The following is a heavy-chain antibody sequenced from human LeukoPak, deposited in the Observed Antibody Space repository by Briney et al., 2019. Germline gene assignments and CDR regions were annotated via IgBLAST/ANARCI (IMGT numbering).Heavy chain of an antibody. CDR1: GFTFSSYG. J-gene: IGHJ4*02. CDR2: ISYDGSNK. V-gene: IGHV3-30*03. D-gene: IGHD3-22*01. Sequence: PGGSLRLSCAASGFTFSSYGMHWVRQAPGKGLEWVAVISYDGSNKYYTDSVKGRFTISRDKSKNTLYLQTNSLRAEDTAVYYCARDGDSSSFYLGHYFDSWGQGTLVTVSS. CDR3: ARDGDSSSFYLGHYFDS.